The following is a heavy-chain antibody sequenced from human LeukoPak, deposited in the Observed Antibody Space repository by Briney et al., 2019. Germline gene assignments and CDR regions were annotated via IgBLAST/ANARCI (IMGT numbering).Heavy chain of an antibody. D-gene: IGHD4-17*01. CDR2: ITGNHGAT. CDR1: GFTFSSFA. CDR3: TKDPNGDYVGAFDP. J-gene: IGHJ5*02. Sequence: GGSLRLSCAASGFTFSSFAMTWVLQAPGKALEWVSSITGNHGATYNIDSVEGRFTISRDNSQNTLYLQMNSLRAEDTAVYYCTKDPNGDYVGAFDPWGQGTLVTVSS. V-gene: IGHV3-23*01.